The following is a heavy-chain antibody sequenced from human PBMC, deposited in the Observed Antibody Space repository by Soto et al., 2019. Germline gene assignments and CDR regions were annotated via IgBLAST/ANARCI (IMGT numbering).Heavy chain of an antibody. CDR1: GYTFTGYY. D-gene: IGHD2-2*01. CDR3: ARAPGYCSSTSCPPPFDY. J-gene: IGHJ4*02. V-gene: IGHV1-2*04. CDR2: INPNSGGT. Sequence: ASVKVSCKASGYTFTGYYMHWVRQAPGQGLEWMGWINPNSGGTNYAQKFQGWVTMTRDTSISTAYMELSRLRSDDTAVYYCARAPGYCSSTSCPPPFDYWGQGTLVTVSS.